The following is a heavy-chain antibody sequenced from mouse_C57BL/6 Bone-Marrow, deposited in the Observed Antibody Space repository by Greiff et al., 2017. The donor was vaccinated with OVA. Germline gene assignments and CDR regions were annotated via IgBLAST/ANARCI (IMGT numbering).Heavy chain of an antibody. CDR3: AGLPYYYGSTSFAY. V-gene: IGHV1-55*01. CDR1: GYTFTSYW. Sequence: QVQLQQPGAELVKPGASVKMSCKASGYTFTSYWITWVKQRPGQGLEWIGDIYPGSGSTNYNEKFKSKATLTVDTSSSTAYMQLSSLTSEDSAVDYCAGLPYYYGSTSFAYWGQGTLVTVSA. D-gene: IGHD1-1*01. CDR2: IYPGSGST. J-gene: IGHJ3*01.